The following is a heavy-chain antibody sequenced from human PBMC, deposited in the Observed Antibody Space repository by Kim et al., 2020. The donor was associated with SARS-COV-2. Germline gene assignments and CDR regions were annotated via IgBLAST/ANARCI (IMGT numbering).Heavy chain of an antibody. Sequence: GGSLRLSCAASGFTFSSYGMHWVRQAPGKGLEWVAVISYDGSNKYYADSVKGRFTISRDNSKNTLYLQMNSLRAEDTAVYYCAKDNWVNGGSSSWSWFDPWGQGTLVTVSS. D-gene: IGHD6-13*01. V-gene: IGHV3-30*18. CDR2: ISYDGSNK. CDR1: GFTFSSYG. J-gene: IGHJ5*02. CDR3: AKDNWVNGGSSSWSWFDP.